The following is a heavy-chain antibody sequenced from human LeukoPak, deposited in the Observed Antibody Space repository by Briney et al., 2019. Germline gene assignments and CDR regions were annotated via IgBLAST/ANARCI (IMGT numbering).Heavy chain of an antibody. CDR1: GFTFSSYW. Sequence: GGSLRLSCAASGFTFSSYWMTWARQAPGKGLEWVAIIKEDGSEEYYVDSVKGRFTISRDNAKNSLYLQMNSLGVEDTAVYYCARDQSRRSDYWGQGTLVTVSS. CDR3: ARDQSRRSDY. J-gene: IGHJ4*02. CDR2: IKEDGSEE. V-gene: IGHV3-7*03.